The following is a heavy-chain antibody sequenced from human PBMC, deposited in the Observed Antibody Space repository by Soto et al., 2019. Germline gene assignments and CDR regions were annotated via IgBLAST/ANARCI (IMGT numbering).Heavy chain of an antibody. CDR1: VSTFSDYA. CDR2: ISGSGTPK. CDR3: ASGCPRGTCWLKT. D-gene: IGHD6-19*01. V-gene: IGHV3-48*03. Sequence: EVQLVESGGGLMQPGGSLRLSCVASVSTFSDYAMAWVRQAPGKGLEWLSYISGSGTPKFYAESVKGRFTVSRDNAKKSLYLQMDSLRDEDTAVYYCASGCPRGTCWLKTWGQGTAVTVSS. J-gene: IGHJ1*01.